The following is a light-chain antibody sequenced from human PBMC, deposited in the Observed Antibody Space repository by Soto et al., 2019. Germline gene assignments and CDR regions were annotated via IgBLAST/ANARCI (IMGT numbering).Light chain of an antibody. V-gene: IGLV2-14*01. CDR2: GVS. Sequence: QSVLTQPASVSGSPGQSITISCTGTSSDVGSYNYVSWYQQHPGKAPKLMIHGVSNRPSGVSNRFSGYKSGNTASLTISGLQAEDEADYYCSSFTSSRAYVFGTGTKLTVL. CDR3: SSFTSSRAYV. J-gene: IGLJ1*01. CDR1: SSDVGSYNY.